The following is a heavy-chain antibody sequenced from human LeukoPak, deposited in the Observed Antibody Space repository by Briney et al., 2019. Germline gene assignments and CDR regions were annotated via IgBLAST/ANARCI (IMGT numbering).Heavy chain of an antibody. Sequence: GGSLRFSCAASGFTFSSYEMNWVRQAPGKGLEWVSYISSSGSTIYYAGSVKGRFTISRDNAKNSLYLQMNSLRAEDTAVYYCAGGWAMVRGVIDFDYWGQGTLVTVSS. V-gene: IGHV3-48*03. J-gene: IGHJ4*02. CDR3: AGGWAMVRGVIDFDY. CDR2: ISSSGSTI. D-gene: IGHD3-10*01. CDR1: GFTFSSYE.